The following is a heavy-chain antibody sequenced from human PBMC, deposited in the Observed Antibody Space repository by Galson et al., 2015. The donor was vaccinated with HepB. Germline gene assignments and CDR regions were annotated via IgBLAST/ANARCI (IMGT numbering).Heavy chain of an antibody. J-gene: IGHJ4*02. V-gene: IGHV3-30*18. CDR3: AKASSPYCTDGVCYPIDY. CDR2: ISYDGSNK. CDR1: GFTFSSYG. Sequence: SLRLSCAASGFTFSSYGMHWVRQAPGKGLEWVAVISYDGSNKYYADSVKGRFTTSRDNSKNTLYLQMSSLRAEDTAVYYCAKASSPYCTDGVCYPIDYCGQGTLVTVSS. D-gene: IGHD2-8*01.